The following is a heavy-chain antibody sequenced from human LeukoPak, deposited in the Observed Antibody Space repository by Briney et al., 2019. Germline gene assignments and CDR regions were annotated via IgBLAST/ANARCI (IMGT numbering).Heavy chain of an antibody. J-gene: IGHJ4*02. CDR1: GFTFSSYA. CDR2: ISGSGGST. Sequence: PGGSLRLSCAASGFTFSSYAMSWVRQAPGKGLEWVSAISGSGGSTYYADSVKGRFTISRDNSKNTLYLQMNSLRAEDTAVYYCAKDPDSSTSCYSFDYWGQGTLVTVSS. V-gene: IGHV3-23*01. CDR3: AKDPDSSTSCYSFDY. D-gene: IGHD2-2*01.